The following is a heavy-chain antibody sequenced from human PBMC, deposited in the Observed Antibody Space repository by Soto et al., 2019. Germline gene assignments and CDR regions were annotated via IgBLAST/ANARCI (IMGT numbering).Heavy chain of an antibody. CDR1: GFTFSSYA. V-gene: IGHV3-23*01. Sequence: EVQLLESGGGLVQPGGSLRLSCAASGFTFSSYAMSWVRQAPGKGLEWVSAISGSGGSTYYADSVKGQFTISRDNSKNTLYLQMNSLRAEDTAVYYCANRAGYSSGWYYFDYWGQGTLVTVSS. CDR2: ISGSGGST. J-gene: IGHJ4*02. CDR3: ANRAGYSSGWYYFDY. D-gene: IGHD6-19*01.